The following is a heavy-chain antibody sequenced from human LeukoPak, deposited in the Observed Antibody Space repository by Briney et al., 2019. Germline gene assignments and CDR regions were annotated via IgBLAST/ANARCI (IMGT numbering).Heavy chain of an antibody. CDR3: ASYGDYDAFDI. V-gene: IGHV5-51*01. CDR1: GYTFTNYW. D-gene: IGHD4-17*01. CDR2: IYPGDSDT. J-gene: IGHJ3*02. Sequence: GESLKISCKGSGYTFTNYWIGWVRQMPGKGLEWMGIIYPGDSDTRYSPSFRGQVTISADKSLSTAYLQWSSLKASDTAIYYCASYGDYDAFDIWGQGTMVTVSS.